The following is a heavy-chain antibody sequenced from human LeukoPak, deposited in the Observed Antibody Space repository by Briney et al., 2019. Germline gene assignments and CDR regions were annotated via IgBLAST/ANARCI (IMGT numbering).Heavy chain of an antibody. CDR3: ARVKGYSYGFAWFDP. Sequence: SQTLSLTCTVSGGSISSGSYYWSWIRQPAGKGLEWIGRIYTSGSTNYNPSPKSRVTISVDTSKNQFSLKLSSVTAADTAVYYCARVKGYSYGFAWFDPWGQGTLVTVSS. D-gene: IGHD5-18*01. CDR2: IYTSGST. CDR1: GGSISSGSYY. J-gene: IGHJ5*02. V-gene: IGHV4-61*02.